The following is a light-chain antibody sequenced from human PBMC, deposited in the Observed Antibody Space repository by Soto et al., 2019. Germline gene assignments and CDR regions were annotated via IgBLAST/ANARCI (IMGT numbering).Light chain of an antibody. V-gene: IGLV2-14*03. CDR1: SSDVGGYNY. Sequence: QSVLTQPASVSGSPGQSITISCTGTSSDVGGYNYVSWYQYHPGKAPKLMIFDVTNRPSGVSDRFSGSKSGNTASLTISGLRAEGEADYYCASYTSSSTLVFGGGTKLTVL. CDR3: ASYTSSSTLV. CDR2: DVT. J-gene: IGLJ3*02.